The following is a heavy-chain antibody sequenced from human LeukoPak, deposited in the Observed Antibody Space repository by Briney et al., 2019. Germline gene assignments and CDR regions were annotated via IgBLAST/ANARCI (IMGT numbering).Heavy chain of an antibody. J-gene: IGHJ3*02. CDR3: AKDYYGSGSYFPHDAFDI. CDR2: ISGSGGST. Sequence: PGGSLRLSCAASGFTFSSYAMYWVRQAPGKGLEWVSAISGSGGSTYYADSVKGRFTISRDNSKNTLYLQMNSLRAEDTAVYYCAKDYYGSGSYFPHDAFDIWGQGTMVTVSS. D-gene: IGHD3-10*01. CDR1: GFTFSSYA. V-gene: IGHV3-23*01.